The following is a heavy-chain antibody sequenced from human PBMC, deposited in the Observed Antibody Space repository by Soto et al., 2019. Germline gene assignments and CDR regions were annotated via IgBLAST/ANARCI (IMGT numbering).Heavy chain of an antibody. CDR1: GGSISSYY. CDR2: IYTSGSA. V-gene: IGHV4-4*07. D-gene: IGHD6-13*01. CDR3: ARDLAAAGTYAFDI. Sequence: KTSETLSLTCTVSGGSISSYYWSWIRQPAGKGLEWIGRIYTSGSANYNPSLKSRVTMSVDTSKNQFSLKLSSVTAADTAVYYCARDLAAAGTYAFDIWGQGTMVTVSS. J-gene: IGHJ3*02.